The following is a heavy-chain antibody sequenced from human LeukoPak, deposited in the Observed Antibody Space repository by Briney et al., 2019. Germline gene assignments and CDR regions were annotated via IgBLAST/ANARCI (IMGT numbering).Heavy chain of an antibody. D-gene: IGHD3-16*01. V-gene: IGHV4-4*02. J-gene: IGHJ6*03. CDR3: ARGGGLNYYYYYTDV. CDR1: GGSISSGNW. CDR2: IYHSGST. Sequence: SETLSLTCAVSGGSISSGNWWSWVRQPPGKGLEWIGEIYHSGSTYYNPSLKSRVTISVDTSKNQFSLKLSSVTAADTAVYYCARGGGLNYYYYYTDVWGKGTTVTISS.